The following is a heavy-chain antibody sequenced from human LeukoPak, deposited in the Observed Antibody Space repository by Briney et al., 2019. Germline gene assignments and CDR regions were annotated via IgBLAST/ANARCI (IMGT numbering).Heavy chain of an antibody. J-gene: IGHJ4*02. CDR1: GYSFTSYW. D-gene: IGHD3-9*01. Sequence: GASLKISCKGSGYSFTSYWIGWVRPMPGKGLEWMGIIYPGDSDTRYSPSFQGQVTISADKSISTAYLQWSSLKASDTAMYYCARSDYDILTGYYHYFDYWGQGTLVTVSS. V-gene: IGHV5-51*01. CDR3: ARSDYDILTGYYHYFDY. CDR2: IYPGDSDT.